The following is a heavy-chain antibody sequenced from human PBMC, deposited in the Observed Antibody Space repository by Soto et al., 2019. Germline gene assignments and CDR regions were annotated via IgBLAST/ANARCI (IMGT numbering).Heavy chain of an antibody. J-gene: IGHJ4*02. CDR3: ARHQAGYCGGDCHTHFDS. CDR1: GGSISSGNYY. Sequence: SETLSVTCAVSGGSISSGNYYWSWIRQPTGKGLEWIGYMYHSGSTYYNPSLKSRVTIAVDTSKHQHQLSLKLNSVTAADTAVYYCARHQAGYCGGDCHTHFDSWGQGTLVTVSS. CDR2: MYHSGST. D-gene: IGHD2-21*02. V-gene: IGHV4-30-2*01.